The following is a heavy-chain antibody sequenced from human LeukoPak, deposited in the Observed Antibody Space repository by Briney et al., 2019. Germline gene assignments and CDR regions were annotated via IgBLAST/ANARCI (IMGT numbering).Heavy chain of an antibody. V-gene: IGHV1-18*01. CDR2: ISAYNGNT. J-gene: IGHJ4*02. Sequence: ASVKVSCKASGYTFTSYGISWVRQAPGQGLEWMGWISAYNGNTNYAQKLQGRVTMTTDTSTSTAYMELRSLRSDDTAVYYCARAGEVVTTPLNFDYWGQGTLVTVSS. CDR1: GYTFTSYG. D-gene: IGHD4-11*01. CDR3: ARAGEVVTTPLNFDY.